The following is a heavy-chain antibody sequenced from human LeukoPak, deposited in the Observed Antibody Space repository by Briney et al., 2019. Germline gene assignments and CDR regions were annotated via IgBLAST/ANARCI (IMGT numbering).Heavy chain of an antibody. CDR3: ARIAREYYDSSGYYPYYYYYGMDV. CDR2: IYYSGST. J-gene: IGHJ6*02. V-gene: IGHV4-59*01. D-gene: IGHD3-22*01. Sequence: SETLSLTCTVSGGSISSYYWSWIRQPPGKGLEWIGYIYYSGSTNYNPSLKSRVTISVDTSKNQFSLELSSVTAADTAVYYCARIAREYYDSSGYYPYYYYYGMDVWGQGTLVTVSS. CDR1: GGSISSYY.